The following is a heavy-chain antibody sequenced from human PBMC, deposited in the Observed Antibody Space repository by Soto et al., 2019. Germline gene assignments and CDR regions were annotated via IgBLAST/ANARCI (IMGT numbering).Heavy chain of an antibody. CDR1: GYSFIHYW. V-gene: IGHV5-51*01. Sequence: EVQLVQSGIEVKKPGESLRISCQTSGYSFIHYWIGWLRQMPGKGLEWMGSLFPGDSDAKYSPSFQGHVTISVDKSITTAYLLFTSLKASDTAIYFCARLPNLYSPYFDFWGQGTLVTVSS. CDR3: ARLPNLYSPYFDF. D-gene: IGHD1-26*01. J-gene: IGHJ4*02. CDR2: LFPGDSDA.